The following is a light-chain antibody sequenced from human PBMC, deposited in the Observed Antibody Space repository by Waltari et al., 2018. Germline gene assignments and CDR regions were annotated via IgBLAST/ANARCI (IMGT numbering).Light chain of an antibody. V-gene: IGKV3-20*01. J-gene: IGKJ1*01. CDR2: GAS. Sequence: EIVLTQSPGTLSLSPGDRATLSCRASQTVSSSYLAWYQQKPGQAPRLLIYGASSRATGIPDRFSGSGSGTDFTLTISRLEPEDFAVYYCQQYGSSPPRTFGQGTKVEI. CDR3: QQYGSSPPRT. CDR1: QTVSSSY.